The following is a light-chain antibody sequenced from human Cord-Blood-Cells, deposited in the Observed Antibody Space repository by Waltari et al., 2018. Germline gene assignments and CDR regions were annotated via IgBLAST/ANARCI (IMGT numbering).Light chain of an antibody. J-gene: IGKJ5*01. CDR1: QGVSSY. V-gene: IGKV3-11*01. CDR3: QQRSNWIT. Sequence: EIVLTQSPATLSLSPGERATLSCRASQGVSSYLAWYQQKPGQAPRLLIYDASNRATGSPARFSGRGSGTDFTLTISGLEPEDFAVYYCQQRSNWITFGQGTRLEIK. CDR2: DAS.